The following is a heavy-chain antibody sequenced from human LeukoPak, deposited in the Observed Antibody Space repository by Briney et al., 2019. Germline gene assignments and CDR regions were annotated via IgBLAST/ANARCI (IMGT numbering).Heavy chain of an antibody. V-gene: IGHV1-18*04. J-gene: IGHJ4*02. D-gene: IGHD3-9*01. CDR2: ISAYDGNT. CDR1: GYTFTTYD. Sequence: ATLTLTCNASGYTFTTYDISWVRQPPGQGLEWMGWISAYDGNTNYAQKLKGRVTMTTDTSTSTAYMELRSLRSDDTAVYYCARVVEGWLFRTFDYWGQGTVVTVSS. CDR3: ARVVEGWLFRTFDY.